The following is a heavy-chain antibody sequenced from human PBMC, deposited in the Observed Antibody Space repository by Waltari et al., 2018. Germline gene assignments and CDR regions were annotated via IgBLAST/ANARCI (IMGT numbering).Heavy chain of an antibody. CDR3: PRAGITTTGVTGLPDTFDI. Sequence: QVQLQESGPGLVKPSQTLSLTCTVSGGSINNDEYYWSWIRQPPGKGLECIGFLFHMGSIYHNPSLKSRLIIAMDTAKNPFSPKLTSVNAPDPALYYCPRAGITTTGVTGLPDTFDIWGQGTMVTVSS. D-gene: IGHD1-20*01. V-gene: IGHV4-30-4*01. CDR1: GGSINNDEYY. J-gene: IGHJ3*02. CDR2: LFHMGSI.